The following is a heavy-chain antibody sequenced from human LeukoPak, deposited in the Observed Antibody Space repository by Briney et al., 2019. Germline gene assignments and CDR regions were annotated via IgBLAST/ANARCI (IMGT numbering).Heavy chain of an antibody. CDR1: GYTFTSYS. Sequence: ASVKVSCKTSGYTFTSYSISWVRQAPGQGLEWMGSISPYNGNTNYAQKLQGRVTMTTDTSTSTAYMDLRSLRSDDTALYYYATSITMVRGVIISGDWFDPWGQGTLVTVSS. CDR3: ATSITMVRGVIISGDWFDP. CDR2: ISPYNGNT. J-gene: IGHJ5*02. D-gene: IGHD3-10*01. V-gene: IGHV1-18*01.